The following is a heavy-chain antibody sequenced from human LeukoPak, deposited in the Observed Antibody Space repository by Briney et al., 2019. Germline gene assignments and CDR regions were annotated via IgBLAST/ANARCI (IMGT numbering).Heavy chain of an antibody. CDR2: IYYSGNT. CDR3: ARRMVRGGSLDY. CDR1: GGSISTSNYY. Sequence: SETLSLTCTVSGGSISTSNYYWDWIRQPPGKGLEWIASIYYSGNTYYNPSLKSRVAIPLDMSKNQFSLSLSSVAATDTGVYYGARRMVRGGSLDYWGKEPWSPSPQ. J-gene: IGHJ4*01. D-gene: IGHD3-10*01. V-gene: IGHV4-39*01.